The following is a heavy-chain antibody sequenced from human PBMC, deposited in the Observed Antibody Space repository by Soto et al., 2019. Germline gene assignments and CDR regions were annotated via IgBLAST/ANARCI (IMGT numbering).Heavy chain of an antibody. V-gene: IGHV3-21*01. CDR3: ASGLDTPNWFDP. D-gene: IGHD5-18*01. CDR2: ISSSSSYI. CDR1: GFTFSSYS. J-gene: IGHJ5*02. Sequence: GGSLRLSCAASGFTFSSYSMNWVRQAPGKGLEWVSSISSSSSYIYYADSVKGRFTISRDNAKNSLYLQMNSLRAEDTAVYYWASGLDTPNWFDPWGQGTLVTVS.